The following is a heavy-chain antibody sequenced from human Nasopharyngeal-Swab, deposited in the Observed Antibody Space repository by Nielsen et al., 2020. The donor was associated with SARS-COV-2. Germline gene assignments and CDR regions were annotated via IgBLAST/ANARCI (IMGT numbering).Heavy chain of an antibody. CDR2: ISGSGDRT. CDR3: ARGKAGYCSSTSCYLYFDY. CDR1: GFTFSSYA. D-gene: IGHD2-2*01. V-gene: IGHV3-23*01. Sequence: GESLKISCAASGFTFSSYAMTWVRQAPGKGLEWVSAISGSGDRTYYAESVRGRFTISRDNSKNALYLQMNSLRAEDTAVYYCARGKAGYCSSTSCYLYFDYWGQGTLVTVSS. J-gene: IGHJ4*02.